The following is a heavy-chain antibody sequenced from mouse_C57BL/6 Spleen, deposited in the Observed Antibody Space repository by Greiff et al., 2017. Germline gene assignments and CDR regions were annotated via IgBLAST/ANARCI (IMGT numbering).Heavy chain of an antibody. CDR2: LYPGSGST. V-gene: IGHV1-55*01. D-gene: IGHD1-1*01. J-gene: IGHJ2*01. CDR3: ARIYGSSPYYFDY. CDR1: GYTFTSYW. Sequence: QVQLQQPGAELVKPGASVKMSCKASGYTFTSYWITWVKQRPGQGLEWIGDLYPGSGSTNYNEKFKSKATLTVDTSSSTAYMQLSSLTSEDSAVYYCARIYGSSPYYFDYWGQGTTLTVSS.